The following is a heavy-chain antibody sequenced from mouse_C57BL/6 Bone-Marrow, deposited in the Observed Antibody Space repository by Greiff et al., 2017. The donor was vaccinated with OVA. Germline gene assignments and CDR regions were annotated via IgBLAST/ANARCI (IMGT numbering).Heavy chain of an antibody. J-gene: IGHJ3*01. Sequence: EVHLVESGGGLVQPGGSMKLSCVASGFTFSNYWMNWVRQSPEKGLEWVAQIRLKSDNYATHYAESVKGRFTISRDDSKSSVYLQMNNLRAEDTGIYYCTEDGYYSWFAYWGQGTLVTVSA. V-gene: IGHV6-3*01. CDR2: IRLKSDNYAT. CDR1: GFTFSNYW. CDR3: TEDGYYSWFAY. D-gene: IGHD2-3*01.